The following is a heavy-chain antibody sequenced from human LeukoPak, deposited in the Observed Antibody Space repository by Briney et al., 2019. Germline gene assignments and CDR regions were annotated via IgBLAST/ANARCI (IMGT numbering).Heavy chain of an antibody. D-gene: IGHD6-13*01. J-gene: IGHJ4*02. CDR1: GFTFSSYA. CDR3: ARTVRIAAAGTAGGY. V-gene: IGHV3-30-3*01. Sequence: GGSLRLSCAASGFTFSSYAMHWVRQAPGKGLEWVAVISYDGSNKYYADSVKGRFTISRDNSKNTLYLQMNSLRAEDTAVYYCARTVRIAAAGTAGGYWGQGTLVTVSS. CDR2: ISYDGSNK.